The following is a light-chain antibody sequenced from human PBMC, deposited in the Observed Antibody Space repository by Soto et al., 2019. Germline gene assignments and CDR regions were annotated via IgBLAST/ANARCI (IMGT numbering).Light chain of an antibody. V-gene: IGLV4-69*01. Sequence: QLVLTQSPSASASLGASVKLTCTLSSGHNSYAIAWHQQQPEKGPRYLMKVNGDGSHTKGDGIPDRFSGSSSGAERYLTISSLQSEDEADYYCQTWATDTNWVFGGGTKVTVL. CDR3: QTWATDTNWV. CDR1: SGHNSYA. CDR2: VNGDGSH. J-gene: IGLJ3*02.